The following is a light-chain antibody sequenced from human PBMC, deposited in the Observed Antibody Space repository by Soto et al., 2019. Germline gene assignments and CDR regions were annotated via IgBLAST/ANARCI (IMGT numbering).Light chain of an antibody. CDR2: SNN. CDR3: AAWDASLNGRV. Sequence: QSVLTQPPSASGTPGQRVTISCSGSSSNIGSNIVNWYQQLPGAAPNLLIYSNNQRPSGVPDRFSGSKSGTSASLAISGLQSEDEADYYCAAWDASLNGRVFGGGTKVTVL. V-gene: IGLV1-44*01. J-gene: IGLJ2*01. CDR1: SSNIGSNI.